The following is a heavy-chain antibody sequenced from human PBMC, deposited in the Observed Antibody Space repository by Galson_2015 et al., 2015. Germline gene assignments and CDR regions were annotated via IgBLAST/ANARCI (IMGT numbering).Heavy chain of an antibody. CDR2: ITPIFTTA. J-gene: IGHJ4*02. D-gene: IGHD2-2*01. CDR3: ARASQDCNSPSCPFNY. V-gene: IGHV1-69*06. CDR1: GGAFANYD. Sequence: SVKVSCKASGGAFANYDISWVRQAPGQGLEWMGGITPIFTTAKYARKFQGRVTITADRSTSTAYMELSRLRNDDTAVYYCARASQDCNSPSCPFNYWGQGTPVTVS.